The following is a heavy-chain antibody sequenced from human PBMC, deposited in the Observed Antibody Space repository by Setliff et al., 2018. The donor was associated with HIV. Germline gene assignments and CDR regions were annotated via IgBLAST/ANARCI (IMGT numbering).Heavy chain of an antibody. CDR3: AIGDRRIAAPIDY. V-gene: IGHV4-31*03. J-gene: IGHJ4*02. CDR1: GDSIRSGGYY. D-gene: IGHD6-6*01. CDR2: IYDSGNT. Sequence: SETLSLTCSVSGDSIRSGGYYWSWIRQHPGKGLEWIWYIYDSGNTYYHPSLKSRITISVDTSKNQFSLKLNSVTAADTAVYYCAIGDRRIAAPIDYWGQGTLVTVSS.